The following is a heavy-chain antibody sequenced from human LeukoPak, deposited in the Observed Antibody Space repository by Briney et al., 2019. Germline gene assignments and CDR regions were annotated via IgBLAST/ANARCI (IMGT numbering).Heavy chain of an antibody. CDR1: GFTFSSYG. J-gene: IGHJ3*02. D-gene: IGHD2-2*02. V-gene: IGHV3-30*02. CDR2: IRYDGSNK. CDR3: ARDSTAILFSGASDI. Sequence: PGGSLRLSCAASGFTFSSYGMHWVRQAPGKGLEWVAFIRYDGSNKYYADSVKGRFTISRDNSKNTLYLQMNSLRAEDTALYYCARDSTAILFSGASDIWGQGTMVTVSS.